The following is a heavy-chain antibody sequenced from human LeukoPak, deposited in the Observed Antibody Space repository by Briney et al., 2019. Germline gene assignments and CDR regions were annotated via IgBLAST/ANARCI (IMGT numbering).Heavy chain of an antibody. J-gene: IGHJ4*02. D-gene: IGHD3-3*01. V-gene: IGHV1-46*01. CDR2: INPSGGST. CDR1: GYTFTSYY. Sequence: GASVKVSCKASGYTFTSYYMHWVRQAPGQGLEWMGIINPSGGSTSYAQKFQGRVTMTRDTSTSTVYMELSRLRSEDTAVYYCERERGPNYDFWSGLFDYWGQGTLVTVSS. CDR3: ERERGPNYDFWSGLFDY.